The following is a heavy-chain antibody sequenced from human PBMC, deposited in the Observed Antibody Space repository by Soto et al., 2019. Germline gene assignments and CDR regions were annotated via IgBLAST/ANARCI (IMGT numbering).Heavy chain of an antibody. D-gene: IGHD6-19*01. V-gene: IGHV1-69*06. CDR2: IIPIFGTA. CDR1: GGTFSSYA. J-gene: IGHJ4*02. Sequence: ASVKVSCKASGGTFSSYAISWVRQAPGQGLEWMGGIIPIFGTANYAQKFQGRVTITADKSTSTAYMELSSLRSEDTAVYYCARSESSGWDFDYWGQGTLVTVSS. CDR3: ARSESSGWDFDY.